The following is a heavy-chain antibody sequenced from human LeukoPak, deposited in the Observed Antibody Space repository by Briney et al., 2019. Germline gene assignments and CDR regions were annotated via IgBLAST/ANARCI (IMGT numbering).Heavy chain of an antibody. V-gene: IGHV5-51*01. CDR1: GYSFSSYW. CDR3: ARAVDTALGWFDP. Sequence: GESLKISCKGSGYSFSSYWIGWVRQMPGKGLEWMGIIYPGDSDTRYSPSFEGQVTISADNSINTVYLQWSSLKASDSAMFYCARAVDTALGWFDPWGQGTLVTVSS. J-gene: IGHJ5*02. CDR2: IYPGDSDT. D-gene: IGHD5-18*01.